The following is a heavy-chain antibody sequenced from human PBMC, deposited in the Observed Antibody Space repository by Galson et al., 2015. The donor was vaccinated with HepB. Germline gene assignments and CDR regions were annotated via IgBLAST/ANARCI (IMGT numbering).Heavy chain of an antibody. Sequence: SLRLSCAASGFTFSRYAMTWVRQAPGKGLEWVSRITDSGGNTEYADCVKGRFTISRDNSKNTLYLHMDSLRAEDTAIYYCVKDHIAQAGSRGRGLDPWGQGTLVTVSS. CDR2: ITDSGGNT. CDR1: GFTFSRYA. V-gene: IGHV3-23*01. D-gene: IGHD6-19*01. CDR3: VKDHIAQAGSRGRGLDP. J-gene: IGHJ5*02.